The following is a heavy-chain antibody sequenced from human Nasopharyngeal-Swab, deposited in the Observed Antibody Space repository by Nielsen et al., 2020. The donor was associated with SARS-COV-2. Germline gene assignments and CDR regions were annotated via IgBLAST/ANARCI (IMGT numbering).Heavy chain of an antibody. V-gene: IGHV3-30*03. CDR1: GFTFSSYD. CDR2: ISHDGYKK. D-gene: IGHD6-19*01. Sequence: GESLKISCAASGFTFSSYDMHWVRQVPGKGLGWVAVISHDGYKKHYADSVKGRFTISRDNSKNTLYLQMNSLRAEDTAVYYCARDRIAVAGIIDYWGQGTLVTVSS. J-gene: IGHJ4*02. CDR3: ARDRIAVAGIIDY.